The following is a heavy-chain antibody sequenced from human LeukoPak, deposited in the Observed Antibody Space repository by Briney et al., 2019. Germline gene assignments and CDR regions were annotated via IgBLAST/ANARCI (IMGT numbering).Heavy chain of an antibody. CDR2: ISAYNGNT. CDR3: ARWLRGYNDWFDP. J-gene: IGHJ5*02. CDR1: GYTFTSYG. D-gene: IGHD3-22*01. Sequence: GASVKASYKASGYTFTSYGIIWVRQAPGQGLEWMGWISAYNGNTNYAQKLQGRVTMTTDTSTTTAYMELRSLRSDATALYYCARWLRGYNDWFDPWGQGTLVTVSS. V-gene: IGHV1-18*01.